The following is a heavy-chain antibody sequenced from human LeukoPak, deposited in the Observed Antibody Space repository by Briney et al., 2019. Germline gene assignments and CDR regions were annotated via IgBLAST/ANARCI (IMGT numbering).Heavy chain of an antibody. CDR3: ARGSIGRLRRRGYCSSTSCSNWFDP. Sequence: GGSLRLSCAASGFTVSGTYMSWVRQAPGKGLEWVSVIYSAGDTFSADSVKGRFTISRDNSKNTVYLQMNSLRAEDTAVYYCARGSIGRLRRRGYCSSTSCSNWFDPWGQGTLVTVSS. D-gene: IGHD2-2*01. J-gene: IGHJ5*02. V-gene: IGHV3-53*01. CDR2: IYSAGDT. CDR1: GFTVSGTY.